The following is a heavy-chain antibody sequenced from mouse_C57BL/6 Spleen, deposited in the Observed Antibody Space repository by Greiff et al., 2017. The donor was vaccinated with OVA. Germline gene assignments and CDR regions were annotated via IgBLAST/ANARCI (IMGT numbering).Heavy chain of an antibody. Sequence: QVQLQQPGAELVMPGASVKLSCKASGYTFTSYWLHWVKQRPGQGLEWIGEIDPSDSYTNYNQKFKGKSTLTVDKSSSTAYMQLSSLTSEDSAVYYCARGNVAHWYFEVWGTGTTVTVSS. D-gene: IGHD1-1*01. CDR1: GYTFTSYW. CDR3: ARGNVAHWYFEV. J-gene: IGHJ1*03. CDR2: IDPSDSYT. V-gene: IGHV1-69*01.